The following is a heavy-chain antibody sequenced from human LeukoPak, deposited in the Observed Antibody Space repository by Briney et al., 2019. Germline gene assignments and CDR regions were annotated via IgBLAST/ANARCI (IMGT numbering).Heavy chain of an antibody. CDR2: IREKPHSYSA. CDR3: ARGFRYGSNWGFDY. CDR1: GFTFSDHY. D-gene: IGHD5-24*01. J-gene: IGHJ4*02. Sequence: GGSLRLSCTASGFTFSDHYMGWVRQAPGKGLEWVARIREKPHSYSAEYAASVKGRFTISRDDSKNSLYLQMSSLKTEDTAVYYCARGFRYGSNWGFDYWGQGTLVTVSS. V-gene: IGHV3-72*01.